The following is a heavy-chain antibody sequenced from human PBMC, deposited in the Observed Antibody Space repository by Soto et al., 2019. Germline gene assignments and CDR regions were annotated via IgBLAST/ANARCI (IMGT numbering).Heavy chain of an antibody. CDR3: ANSIPMVWAVLVGWFDP. J-gene: IGHJ5*02. CDR1: GFSLSTSGVG. Sequence: QITLKESDTTLVKPTQTLTLTCTFSGFSLSTSGVGVGWIRQPPGKALEWLALIYWGDDKRYSPSLKSRLTITKDSSKYQVVLTMTNIDTVDTDTYYRANSIPMVWAVLVGWFDPWGQGTLVTVSS. V-gene: IGHV2-5*02. D-gene: IGHD3-10*01. CDR2: IYWGDDK.